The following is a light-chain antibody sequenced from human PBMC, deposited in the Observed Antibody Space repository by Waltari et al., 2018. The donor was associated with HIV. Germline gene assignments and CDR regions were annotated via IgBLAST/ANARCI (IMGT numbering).Light chain of an antibody. CDR3: QQYKSYSLT. Sequence: QMTQSPSTLSASVGDRVIITCRSSQNVDNWLAWYQQRPGSAPNVLIYKTSTLQTGVPSRFSGSGSGTEFSLTISSLQPDDFATYYCQQYKSYSLTLGQGTRLEIK. CDR1: QNVDNW. J-gene: IGKJ5*01. CDR2: KTS. V-gene: IGKV1-5*03.